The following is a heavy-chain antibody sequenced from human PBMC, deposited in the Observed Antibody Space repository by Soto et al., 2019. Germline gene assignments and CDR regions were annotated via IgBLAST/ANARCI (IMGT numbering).Heavy chain of an antibody. Sequence: GGSLRLSCAASGFTFSSYAMSWVRQAPGKGLEWVTAISGSGGSTYYADSVKGRFTISRDNSKNTLYLQMNSLRAEDTAVYYSAKVLIAPHITIFGVVFYYYYMDVWGKGTTVTVSS. CDR1: GFTFSSYA. CDR2: ISGSGGST. V-gene: IGHV3-23*01. D-gene: IGHD3-3*01. J-gene: IGHJ6*03. CDR3: AKVLIAPHITIFGVVFYYYYMDV.